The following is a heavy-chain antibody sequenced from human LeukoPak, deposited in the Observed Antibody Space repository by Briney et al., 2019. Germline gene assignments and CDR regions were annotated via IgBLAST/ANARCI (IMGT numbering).Heavy chain of an antibody. CDR2: ISNNGGYT. CDR1: GFTFSSSA. CDR3: AKQLGYCSDGSCYFPY. V-gene: IGHV3-23*01. Sequence: GGPLRLSCAASGFTFSSSAMSWVRQAPGKGLEWVSAISNNGGYTYYADSVQGRFTISRDNSKSTLCLQMNSLRAEDTAVYYCAKQLGYCSDGSCYFPYWGQGTLVTISS. D-gene: IGHD2-15*01. J-gene: IGHJ4*02.